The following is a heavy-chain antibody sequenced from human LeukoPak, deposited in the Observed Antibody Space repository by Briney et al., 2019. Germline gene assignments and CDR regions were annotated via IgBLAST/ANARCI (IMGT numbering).Heavy chain of an antibody. CDR3: ATGSYHEH. CDR2: ISSSGSTI. V-gene: IGHV3-11*04. J-gene: IGHJ4*02. CDR1: GFTFSDYY. D-gene: IGHD1-26*01. Sequence: GGSLRLSCAASGFTFSDYYMSWIRQAPGKGLEWVSYISSSGSTIYYADSVKGRFTISRDNSRNTVSLQMNSLRSEDTAIYYCATGSYHEHWGQGTLVTVSS.